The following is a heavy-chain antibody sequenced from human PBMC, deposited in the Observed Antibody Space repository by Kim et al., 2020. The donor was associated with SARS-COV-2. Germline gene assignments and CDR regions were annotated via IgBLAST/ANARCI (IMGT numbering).Heavy chain of an antibody. CDR3: ARWASIAARPYYYYGMDV. V-gene: IGHV3-7*01. D-gene: IGHD6-6*01. J-gene: IGHJ6*02. CDR1: GFTFSSYW. CDR2: IKQDGSEK. Sequence: GGSLRLSCAASGFTFSSYWMSWVRQAPGKGLEWVANIKQDGSEKYYVDSVKGRFTISRDNAKNSLYLQMNSLRAEDTAVYYCARWASIAARPYYYYGMDVWGQGATVTVSS.